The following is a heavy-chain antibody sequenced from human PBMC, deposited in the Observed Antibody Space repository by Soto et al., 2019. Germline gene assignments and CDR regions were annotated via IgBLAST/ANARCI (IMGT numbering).Heavy chain of an antibody. CDR2: IYYSGST. D-gene: IGHD6-13*01. Sequence: SETLSLTCTVSGGSISSSSYYWGWIRQPPGKGLEWIGSIYYSGSTYYNPSLKSRVTISVDTSKNQFSLKLSSVTAADTAVYYCARHVAGYSSSWTPSLLNYYFDYWGQGTRVTVSS. CDR3: ARHVAGYSSSWTPSLLNYYFDY. V-gene: IGHV4-39*01. CDR1: GGSISSSSYY. J-gene: IGHJ4*02.